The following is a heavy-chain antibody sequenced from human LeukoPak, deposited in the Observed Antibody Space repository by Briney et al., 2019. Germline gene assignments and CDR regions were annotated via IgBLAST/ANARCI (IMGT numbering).Heavy chain of an antibody. CDR2: IKSDGGST. D-gene: IGHD5-24*01. V-gene: IGHV3-74*01. Sequence: GGSLRLSCAASGFTFSRYWMHWVCQAPGKGLVWVSRIKSDGGSTNYADSVKGRFTISRDNAKNTLYLQMNSLRAEDTAVYYCARDGYNSDFGDYWGQGTLVTVSS. CDR3: ARDGYNSDFGDY. CDR1: GFTFSRYW. J-gene: IGHJ4*02.